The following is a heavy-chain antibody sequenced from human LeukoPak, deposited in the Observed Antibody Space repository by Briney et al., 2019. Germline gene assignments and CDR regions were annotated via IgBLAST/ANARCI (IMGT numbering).Heavy chain of an antibody. Sequence: PSETLSLTCAVYGGSFSGYYWSWIRQPPGKGLEWIGEINHSGSTNYNPSLKSRVTISVDTSKNQFSLRLSSVTAADTAVYYCARARDTNPFDYWGQGTLVTVSS. D-gene: IGHD5-24*01. CDR1: GGSFSGYY. CDR3: ARARDTNPFDY. V-gene: IGHV4-34*01. J-gene: IGHJ4*02. CDR2: INHSGST.